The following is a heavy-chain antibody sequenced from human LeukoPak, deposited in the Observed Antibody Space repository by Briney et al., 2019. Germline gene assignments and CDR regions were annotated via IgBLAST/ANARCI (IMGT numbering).Heavy chain of an antibody. Sequence: PSETLSLTCTVSGGSISSYYWSWIRQPAGKGLEWIGRIYTSGSTNYNPSLKSRVTMSVDTSKNQFSLKLRSVTAADTAVYYCARWYCSSTSCPFDYWGQGTLVTVSS. CDR2: IYTSGST. V-gene: IGHV4-4*07. J-gene: IGHJ4*02. CDR3: ARWYCSSTSCPFDY. D-gene: IGHD2-2*01. CDR1: GGSISSYY.